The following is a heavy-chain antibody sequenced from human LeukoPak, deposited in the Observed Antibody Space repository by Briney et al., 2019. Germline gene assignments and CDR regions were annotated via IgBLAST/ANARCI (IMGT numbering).Heavy chain of an antibody. CDR2: IYHTGGT. Sequence: SETLSLTCTVSAYSINSNYYWGWIRQPPGKGLEWIATIYHTGGTYYNPSLKSRVTMSIDTSKNQFSLRLSSVTAADTALYYCSRASSTSFYDFWGQGTLVTVSS. CDR1: AYSINSNYY. V-gene: IGHV4-38-2*02. CDR3: SRASSTSFYDF. D-gene: IGHD2/OR15-2a*01. J-gene: IGHJ4*02.